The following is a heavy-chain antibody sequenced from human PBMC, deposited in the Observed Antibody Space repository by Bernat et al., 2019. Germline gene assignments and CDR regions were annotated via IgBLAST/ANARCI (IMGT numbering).Heavy chain of an antibody. CDR3: ARGGYYGDYAFDY. CDR2: IWYDGSNK. CDR1: GFTFSSYA. V-gene: IGHV3-33*08. D-gene: IGHD4-17*01. J-gene: IGHJ4*02. Sequence: VQLLESGGGLVQPGGSLRLSCAASGFTFSSYAMSWVRQAPGKGLEWVAVIWYDGSNKYYADSVKGRFTISRDNSKNTLYLQMNSLRAEDTAVYYCARGGYYGDYAFDYWGQGTLVTVSS.